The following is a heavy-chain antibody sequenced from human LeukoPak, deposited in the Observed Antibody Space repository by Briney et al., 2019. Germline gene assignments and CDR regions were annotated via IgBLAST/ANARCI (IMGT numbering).Heavy chain of an antibody. Sequence: ASVKVSCKASGYTFTSYDINWVRQATGQGLEWMGWMNPNSGNTGYAQKFQGRVTITRNTSISTAYMELSSLRSEDTAVYYCARGGIIGPSNVDIVATRTFDIWGQGTMVTVSS. V-gene: IGHV1-8*03. CDR1: GYTFTSYD. J-gene: IGHJ3*02. D-gene: IGHD5-12*01. CDR3: ARGGIIGPSNVDIVATRTFDI. CDR2: MNPNSGNT.